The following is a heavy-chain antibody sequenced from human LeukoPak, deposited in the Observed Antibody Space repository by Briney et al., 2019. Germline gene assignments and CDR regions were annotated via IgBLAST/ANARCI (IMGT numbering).Heavy chain of an antibody. CDR3: AKDHYVSGRYDAFDI. CDR1: GFTFSSYA. Sequence: GGSLRLSCAASGFTFSSYAMSWVRQAPGEGLEWVSSITTSGGSTYYADSVKGRVTISRDNAKNTLYLQMNSLRAEDTAVYYCAKDHYVSGRYDAFDIWGQGTMVTVSS. D-gene: IGHD3-10*01. J-gene: IGHJ3*02. V-gene: IGHV3-23*01. CDR2: ITTSGGST.